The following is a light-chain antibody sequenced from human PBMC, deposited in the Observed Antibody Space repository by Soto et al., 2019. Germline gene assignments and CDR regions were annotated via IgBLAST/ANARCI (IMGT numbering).Light chain of an antibody. V-gene: IGLV2-14*02. CDR1: SSDVGSYSL. CDR3: SSYTSTSSYV. J-gene: IGLJ1*01. Sequence: QSVLTQPASVSGSPGQSITISCTGTSSDVGSYSLVSWYQQHPGKAPKLMIYEGSKRPSGVSDRFSGSKSGNTASLTISGLQAEDEADYYCSSYTSTSSYVFATGTKVTVL. CDR2: EGS.